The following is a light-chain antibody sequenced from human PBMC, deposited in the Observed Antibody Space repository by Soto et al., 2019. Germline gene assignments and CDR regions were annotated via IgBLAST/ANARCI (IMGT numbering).Light chain of an antibody. J-gene: IGKJ1*01. CDR2: GAS. CDR1: QGIGND. CDR3: RQHNSYPWT. Sequence: DIQMTQSPSSLSASVGDRVTITCRASQGIGNDLDWYQQEPGKAPKRLIYGASSLQSGVPSRFSGSGSGTEFTLTISSLQPEDFATYYCRQHNSYPWTFGQGTKVDIK. V-gene: IGKV1-17*01.